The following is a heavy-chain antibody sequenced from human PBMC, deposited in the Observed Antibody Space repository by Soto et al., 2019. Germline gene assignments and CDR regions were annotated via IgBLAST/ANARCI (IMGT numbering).Heavy chain of an antibody. CDR3: VRPFYYYGSGSDYYYYYGMDV. J-gene: IGHJ6*02. CDR1: GCTISTSSYN. V-gene: IGHV4-39*01. CDR2: IYYIVRT. D-gene: IGHD3-10*01. Sequence: PSDPLSLTYISSGCTISTSSYNWCWIPHPPGQCLWWIWSIYYIVRTYYIPSLKSRVTISLDTSKNQFSLKLSSVSAADTAVYYCVRPFYYYGSGSDYYYYYGMDVWGQGTTVTV.